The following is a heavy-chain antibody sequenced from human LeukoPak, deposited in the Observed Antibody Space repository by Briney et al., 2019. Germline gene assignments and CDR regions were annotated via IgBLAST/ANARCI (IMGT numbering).Heavy chain of an antibody. J-gene: IGHJ6*02. CDR2: ISAYNGNT. V-gene: IGHV1-18*01. CDR1: GYTFTSYG. CDR3: ARRAKKVPAAYGMDV. Sequence: ASVKVSCKASGYTFTSYGISRVRQAPGQGLEWMGWISAYNGNTNYAQKLQGRVTMTTDTSTSTAYMELRSLRSDDTAVYYCARRAKKVPAAYGMDVWGQGTTVTVSS. D-gene: IGHD2-2*01.